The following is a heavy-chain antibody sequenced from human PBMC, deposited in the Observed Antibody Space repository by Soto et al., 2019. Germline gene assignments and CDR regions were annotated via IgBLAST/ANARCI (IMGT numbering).Heavy chain of an antibody. V-gene: IGHV4-59*01. Sequence: SETLSLTCTVSGGSISSYYWSWIRQPPGKGLEWIGYIYYSGSTNYNPSLKSRVTISVDTSKNQFSLKLSSVTAADTAVYYCARGDYGDYVLSWFDPWGQGTLVTVSS. J-gene: IGHJ5*02. CDR3: ARGDYGDYVLSWFDP. CDR1: GGSISSYY. CDR2: IYYSGST. D-gene: IGHD4-17*01.